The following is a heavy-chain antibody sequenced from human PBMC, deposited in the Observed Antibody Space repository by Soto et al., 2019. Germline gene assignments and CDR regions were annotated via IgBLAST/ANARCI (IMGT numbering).Heavy chain of an antibody. D-gene: IGHD2-2*01. Sequence: ASVKVSCKTSGYAFTSYAMHCVRHAPGQRLELMGWINAGNGNTKYSQKFQGRVTITRDTSASTAYMELSSLRSEDTAVYYCARGQLDQLPPGSMEVWGKGTTVTV. V-gene: IGHV1-3*01. CDR2: INAGNGNT. CDR3: ARGQLDQLPPGSMEV. CDR1: GYAFTSYA. J-gene: IGHJ6*03.